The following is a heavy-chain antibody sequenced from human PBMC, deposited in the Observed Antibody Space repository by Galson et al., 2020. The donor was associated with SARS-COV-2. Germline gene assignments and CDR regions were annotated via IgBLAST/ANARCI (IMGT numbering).Heavy chain of an antibody. CDR3: TRECWQGGY. CDR2: IKGDGSER. Sequence: GESLKISCAVSGFTIKDYWMSWVRQAPGQGLEWVANIKGDGSERNYVDSVKGRFYISRDNAVDSLYLQMNSLRVEDTAVYFCTRECWQGGYWGQGARVTVSS. CDR1: GFTIKDYW. J-gene: IGHJ4*02. V-gene: IGHV3-7*01. D-gene: IGHD6-13*01.